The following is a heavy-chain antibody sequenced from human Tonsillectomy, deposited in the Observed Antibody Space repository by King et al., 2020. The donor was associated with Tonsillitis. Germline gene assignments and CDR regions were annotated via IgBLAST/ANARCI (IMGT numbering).Heavy chain of an antibody. V-gene: IGHV1-69*01. CDR1: GGTFSRYA. J-gene: IGHJ3*02. CDR2: IIPIFGSA. D-gene: IGHD6-19*01. CDR3: ARARSSSGWNDAFDI. Sequence: QLVQSGSEVKKPGSSVKVSFKASGGTFSRYAITWVRQPPGQGLEWMGGIIPIFGSANHAREFPGRITLTADESTNTAYMELVSLSTEDTAVYYCARARSSSGWNDAFDIWGQGTKVTVSS.